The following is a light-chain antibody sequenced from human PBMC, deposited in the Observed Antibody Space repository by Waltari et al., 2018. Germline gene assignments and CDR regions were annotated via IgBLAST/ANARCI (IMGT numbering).Light chain of an antibody. Sequence: DVVMTQTPLALSVTPGQPATISCKSSQSLLHSDGKTLLYWYLPKPGPPPQLLIYEVSNRCSGVPVRFSGSGSGTDFTLKISRVEAEDVGLYYCMQSIQFPLTFGGGTK. J-gene: IGKJ4*01. CDR1: QSLLHSDGKTL. CDR3: MQSIQFPLT. CDR2: EVS. V-gene: IGKV2D-29*01.